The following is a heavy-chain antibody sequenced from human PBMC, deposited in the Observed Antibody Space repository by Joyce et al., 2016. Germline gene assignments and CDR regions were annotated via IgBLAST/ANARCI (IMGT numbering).Heavy chain of an antibody. D-gene: IGHD7-27*01. CDR1: GGSISIHS. J-gene: IGHJ6*02. Sequence: QVQLQESGPGLVKPSETLFLTCPVSGGSISIHSWSWIRQPPGKRLEWMGYIYYSGSTNYNPSLKSRVTISVDTSKNQFSLKLRSVSAADTAVYYCARGLGTPYGMDVWGQGTTVTVSS. V-gene: IGHV4-59*11. CDR2: IYYSGST. CDR3: ARGLGTPYGMDV.